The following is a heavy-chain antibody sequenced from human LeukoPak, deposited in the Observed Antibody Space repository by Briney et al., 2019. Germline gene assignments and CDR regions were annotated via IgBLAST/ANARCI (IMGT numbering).Heavy chain of an antibody. D-gene: IGHD6-19*01. CDR1: GGSISSGSYY. Sequence: SQTLSLTCTVSGGSISSGSYYWSWIRQPAGKGLEWIGRIYTSGSTNYSPSLKSRVTISVDTSKNQFSLKLSSVTAADTAVYYCAREPRGIAVAGTGGWFDPWGQGTLVTVSS. CDR2: IYTSGST. CDR3: AREPRGIAVAGTGGWFDP. V-gene: IGHV4-61*02. J-gene: IGHJ5*02.